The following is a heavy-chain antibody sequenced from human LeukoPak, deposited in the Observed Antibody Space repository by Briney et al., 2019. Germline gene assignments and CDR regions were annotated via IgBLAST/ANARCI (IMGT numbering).Heavy chain of an antibody. Sequence: ASVKVSCKASGYTFTGYYMHWVRQAPGQGLERMGWINPNSGGTNYAQKFQGWVTMTRDTSISTAYMELSRLRSDDTAVYYCATSGYGRLANWFDPWGQGTLVTVSS. J-gene: IGHJ5*02. CDR3: ATSGYGRLANWFDP. V-gene: IGHV1-2*04. D-gene: IGHD5-12*01. CDR1: GYTFTGYY. CDR2: INPNSGGT.